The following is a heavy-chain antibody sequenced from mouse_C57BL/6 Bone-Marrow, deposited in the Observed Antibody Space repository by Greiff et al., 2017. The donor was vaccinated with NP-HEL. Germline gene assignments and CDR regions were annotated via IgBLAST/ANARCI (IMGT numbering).Heavy chain of an antibody. CDR2: IDPDNGDT. J-gene: IGHJ2*01. D-gene: IGHD4-1*01. CDR3: TTAELRGDY. CDR1: GFNIKDDY. V-gene: IGHV14-4*01. Sequence: EVQLQQSGAELVRPGASVKLSCTASGFNIKDDYMHWVKQRPEQGLEWIGWIDPDNGDTEYASKFQGKATITADTSSNTAYLQLSSLTSEDTAVYYCTTAELRGDYWGQGTTLTVSS.